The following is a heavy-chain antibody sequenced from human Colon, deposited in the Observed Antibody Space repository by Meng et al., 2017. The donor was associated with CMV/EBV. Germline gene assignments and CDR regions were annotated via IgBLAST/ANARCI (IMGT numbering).Heavy chain of an antibody. D-gene: IGHD2-2*01. CDR1: GASFNNSIYS. CDR2: IYYTGNT. J-gene: IGHJ4*02. V-gene: IGHV4-39*07. CDR3: VRGRPATMWAYYFDS. Sequence: QLQLQESGPGLVKPSAXLSPTCTVSGASFNNSIYSWGWIRQPPGKGLEWIGNIYYTGNTFYNASLKSRVTISVDTSKKQFSLKLSSVTSADTAIYYCVRGRPATMWAYYFDSWGQGTLVTVSS.